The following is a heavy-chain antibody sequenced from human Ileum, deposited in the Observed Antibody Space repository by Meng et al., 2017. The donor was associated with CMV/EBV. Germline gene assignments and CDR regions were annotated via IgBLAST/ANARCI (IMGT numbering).Heavy chain of an antibody. D-gene: IGHD2/OR15-2a*01. CDR2: FYYSEST. CDR1: GGSISSPSYY. V-gene: IGHV4-39*07. CDR3: AILRHQDFDY. J-gene: IGHJ4*02. Sequence: QHGSGPGEVNPSGTPPLTCPVSGGSISSPSYYWGWIAQPSGTGLEWIGTFYYSESTYHNPSLRSRATISVDSSNNQFSLNLTSVTAADTAVYYCAILRHQDFDYWGQGTLVTVSS.